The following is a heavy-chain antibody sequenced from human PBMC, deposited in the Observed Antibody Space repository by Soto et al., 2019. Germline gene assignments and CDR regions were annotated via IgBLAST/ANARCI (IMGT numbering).Heavy chain of an antibody. CDR3: VRGDGDYHDGNGYLGRH. V-gene: IGHV3-74*03. Sequence: DVQLVESRGGLFQPGGSLRLSCAASGFTFSSYWMHWVRQAPGMVLVWVSRIRSDGTNAEYAGSVKGRFTISRDNAENTLYLQMNSLRVEDTAVYYCVRGDGDYHDGNGYLGRHWGQGTLVTVSS. CDR2: IRSDGTNA. J-gene: IGHJ4*02. CDR1: GFTFSSYW. D-gene: IGHD3-22*01.